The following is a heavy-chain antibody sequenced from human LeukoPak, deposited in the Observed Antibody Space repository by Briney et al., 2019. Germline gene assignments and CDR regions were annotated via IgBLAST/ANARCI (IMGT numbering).Heavy chain of an antibody. CDR1: GFVFDIYA. V-gene: IGHV3-23*01. D-gene: IGHD1-1*01. CDR3: AKDPRGSLERRGHFDF. CDR2: ISAGGSST. Sequence: GGSLRLSRAASGFVFDIYAMTWVRQAPGKGREGVSGISAGGSSTYYADSVKGRFTISRDNSKNTVYLQMNSLRGEDTAVYYCAKDPRGSLERRGHFDFWGQGTLVTVSS. J-gene: IGHJ4*02.